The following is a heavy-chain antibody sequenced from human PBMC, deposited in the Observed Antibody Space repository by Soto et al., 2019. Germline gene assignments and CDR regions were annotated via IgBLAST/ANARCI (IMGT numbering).Heavy chain of an antibody. CDR2: VIPIFGTA. V-gene: IGHV1-69*06. Sequence: SVQVSCKASVGIFRSYAICWVRQAPGQGLGWMGGVIPIFGTANYAQKFQGRVTITADKSTSTAYMELSSLRSEDTAVYYCARDCSGGSCYWRDYYYGMDVWGQGNTVTVS. D-gene: IGHD2-15*01. J-gene: IGHJ6*02. CDR3: ARDCSGGSCYWRDYYYGMDV. CDR1: VGIFRSYA.